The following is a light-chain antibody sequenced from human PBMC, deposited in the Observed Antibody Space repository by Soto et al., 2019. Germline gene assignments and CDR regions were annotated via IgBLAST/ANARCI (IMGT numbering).Light chain of an antibody. CDR2: GAS. CDR1: QDIRTY. Sequence: DIQMTQSPSSLSASVGDRVTITCRASQDIRTYLNWYQQRPGKAPNLLIYGASSLQSGVPSRFSGSGSETHFTLTISSLQPEDFATYYCHQSYITPRTFGPGTTVDIK. CDR3: HQSYITPRT. V-gene: IGKV1-39*01. J-gene: IGKJ3*01.